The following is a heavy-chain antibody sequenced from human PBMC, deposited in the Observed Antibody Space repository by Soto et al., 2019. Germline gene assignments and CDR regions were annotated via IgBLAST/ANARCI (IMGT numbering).Heavy chain of an antibody. V-gene: IGHV3-53*01. D-gene: IGHD3-3*01. J-gene: IGHJ6*02. CDR3: ASLPYYDFWSGPYGMDV. Sequence: GGSLRLSCAASGFTVSSNYMSWVRQAPGKGLEWVSVIYSGGSTYYADSVKGRFTISRDNSKNTLYLQMNSLRAEDTAVYYCASLPYYDFWSGPYGMDVWGQGTKVTVSS. CDR1: GFTVSSNY. CDR2: IYSGGST.